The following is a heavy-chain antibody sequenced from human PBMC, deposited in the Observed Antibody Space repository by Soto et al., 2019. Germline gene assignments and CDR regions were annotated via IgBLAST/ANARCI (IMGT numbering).Heavy chain of an antibody. CDR1: GTSVTSYSYY. V-gene: IGHV4-61*01. CDR2: VFESENT. CDR3: ATHFYGAYVVDR. J-gene: IGHJ5*02. Sequence: PSETLSLTCNVSGTSVTSYSYYWNWIRQPPGKGLEWIGYVFESENTKYNPSLKGRASISVDTSKNQVSLRLSSVTAADTALYYCATHFYGAYVVDRWGQGTLVTVSS. D-gene: IGHD4-17*01.